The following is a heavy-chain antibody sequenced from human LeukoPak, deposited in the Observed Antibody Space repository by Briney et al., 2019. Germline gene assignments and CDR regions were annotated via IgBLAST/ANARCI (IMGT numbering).Heavy chain of an antibody. V-gene: IGHV4-39*01. CDR1: GGSISSSSYY. CDR2: IYYSGST. Sequence: SETLSLTCTVSGGSISSSSYYWGWIRQPPGKGLEWIGSIYYSGSTYYNPSLKSRATISVDTSKNQFSLKLSSVTAADTAVYYCALAGTVYYYYYMDVWGKGTTVTVSS. J-gene: IGHJ6*03. CDR3: ALAGTVYYYYYMDV. D-gene: IGHD6-19*01.